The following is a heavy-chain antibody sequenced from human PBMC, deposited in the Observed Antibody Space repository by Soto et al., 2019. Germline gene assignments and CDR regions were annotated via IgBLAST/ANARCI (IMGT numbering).Heavy chain of an antibody. CDR2: IWYDGSNK. CDR1: GFTFSSYG. Sequence: GGSLRLSCAASGFTFSSYGMHWVRQAPGKGLEWVAVIWYDGSNKYYADSVRGRFTISRDNSKNTLYLQMNSLRSEDTAVYYCTTDAVIFQLLFSSFGPVDYYYYMDVWGKGTTVTVSS. D-gene: IGHD2-2*01. V-gene: IGHV3-33*01. J-gene: IGHJ6*03. CDR3: TTDAVIFQLLFSSFGPVDYYYYMDV.